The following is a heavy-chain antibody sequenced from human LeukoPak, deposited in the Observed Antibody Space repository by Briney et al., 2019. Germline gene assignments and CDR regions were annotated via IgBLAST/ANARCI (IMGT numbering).Heavy chain of an antibody. CDR3: AKENSGYDRSHELDY. J-gene: IGHJ4*02. V-gene: IGHV3-30*02. CDR2: IRFDGSNK. CDR1: GFTFSSFG. Sequence: SAGSLRLSCGASGFTFSSFGMHWVRQAPGKGLEWVAFIRFDGSNKYYADSVKGRFTISRDNSKNTLYLQMNSLRAEDTAVYYCAKENSGYDRSHELDYWGQGTLVTVSS. D-gene: IGHD5-12*01.